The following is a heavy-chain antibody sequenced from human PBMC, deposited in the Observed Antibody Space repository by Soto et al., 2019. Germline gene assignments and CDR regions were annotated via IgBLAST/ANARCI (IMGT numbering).Heavy chain of an antibody. J-gene: IGHJ6*02. CDR3: ARHRLRRYYYCMDV. Sequence: PGESLKISCQGSGYSFANYWIAWVRQMPGKGLEWVGVIYPGDSDTRYSTSFRGQVTISADKSISHVYLQWGSLKASDTAMYYCARHRLRRYYYCMDVWGQGTTVTVSS. V-gene: IGHV5-51*01. CDR2: IYPGDSDT. D-gene: IGHD3-9*01. CDR1: GYSFANYW.